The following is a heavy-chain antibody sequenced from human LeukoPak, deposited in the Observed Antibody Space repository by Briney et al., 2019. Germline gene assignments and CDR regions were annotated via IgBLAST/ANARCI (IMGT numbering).Heavy chain of an antibody. CDR3: AKGLGSRTYFGFDY. Sequence: GGSLRLSCAASGFTLSTQHMNWVRQAPGKGLEWVSLISGGSTYYADSVKGRFTISRDNSKNTLYLQMNSLRAEDTAVYYCAKGLGSRTYFGFDYWGQGTLVTVSS. CDR1: GFTLSTQH. J-gene: IGHJ4*02. V-gene: IGHV3-23*01. D-gene: IGHD2/OR15-2a*01. CDR2: ISGGST.